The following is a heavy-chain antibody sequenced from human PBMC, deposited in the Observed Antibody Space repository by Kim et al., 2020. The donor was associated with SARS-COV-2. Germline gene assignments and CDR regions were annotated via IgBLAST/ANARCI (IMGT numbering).Heavy chain of an antibody. D-gene: IGHD2-2*01. CDR3: ARGYCSSTSCYAGGYFDY. CDR1: GYTFTGYY. V-gene: IGHV1-2*02. J-gene: IGHJ4*02. Sequence: ASVKVSCKASGYTFTGYYMHWVRQAPGQGLEWMGWINPNSGGTNYAQKFQGRVTMTRDTSISTAYMELSRLRSDDTAVYYCARGYCSSTSCYAGGYFDYWGQGTLVTVSS. CDR2: INPNSGGT.